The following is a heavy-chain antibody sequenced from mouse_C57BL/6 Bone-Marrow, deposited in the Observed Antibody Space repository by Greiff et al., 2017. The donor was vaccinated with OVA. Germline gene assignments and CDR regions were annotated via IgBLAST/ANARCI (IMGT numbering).Heavy chain of an antibody. Sequence: EVQGVESGGGLVQPGGSLKLSCAASGFTFSDYGMAWVRQAPRKGPEWVAFISNLAYSIYYADTVTGRFTISRENAKNTLYLEMSSLRSEDTAMYYCARHGTGANWYFDVWGTGTTVTVFS. CDR3: ARHGTGANWYFDV. CDR1: GFTFSDYG. CDR2: ISNLAYSI. J-gene: IGHJ1*03. D-gene: IGHD4-1*01. V-gene: IGHV5-15*01.